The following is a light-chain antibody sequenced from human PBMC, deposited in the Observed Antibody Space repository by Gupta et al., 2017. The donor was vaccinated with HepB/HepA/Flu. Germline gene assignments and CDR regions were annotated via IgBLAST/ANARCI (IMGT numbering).Light chain of an antibody. CDR2: SAS. CDR1: PGISSY. V-gene: IGKV1-9*01. Sequence: DIQLTQSPSFLSASVGDRVTITCRASPGISSYLAWYQQISGKAPRLLIYSASTLQSGVPSRFSGNGSGTEYTLTISSLQPEDFATYFCLQLNPYPLTFGGGTKVEIK. CDR3: LQLNPYPLT. J-gene: IGKJ4*01.